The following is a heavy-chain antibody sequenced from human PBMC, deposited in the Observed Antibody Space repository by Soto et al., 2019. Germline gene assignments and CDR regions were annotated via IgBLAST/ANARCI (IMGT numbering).Heavy chain of an antibody. V-gene: IGHV3-23*01. Sequence: EVQLLESGGGSVQPGGSLRLSCAASGFTFSSYAMGWVRQAPGKGLEWVSVISGGGDRAYYANFVKGRFTISRDNSKNTLYLQMNSLRAEATAVYCCATQDFRGSTGTPWGQGTLVTVST. D-gene: IGHD1-1*01. CDR2: ISGGGDRA. J-gene: IGHJ5*02. CDR3: ATQDFRGSTGTP. CDR1: GFTFSSYA.